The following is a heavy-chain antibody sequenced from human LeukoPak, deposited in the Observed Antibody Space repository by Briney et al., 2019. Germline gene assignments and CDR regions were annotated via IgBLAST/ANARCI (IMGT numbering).Heavy chain of an antibody. CDR3: ARVLVAGNTGYYMDV. Sequence: PSETLSLTSTVSGGSISSDSWSWSRHPPREGQECIWCIPYRGSTHSTPSLSRRVTLSLYTPKTQFSLKLSSVTAADTAVDYCARVLVAGNTGYYMDVWGKGTTVTVSS. V-gene: IGHV4-59*01. CDR1: GGSISSDS. CDR2: IPYRGST. D-gene: IGHD6-19*01. J-gene: IGHJ6*03.